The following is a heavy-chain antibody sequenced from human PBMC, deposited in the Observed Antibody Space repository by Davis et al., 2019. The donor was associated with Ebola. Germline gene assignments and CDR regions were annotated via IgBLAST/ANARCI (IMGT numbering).Heavy chain of an antibody. J-gene: IGHJ3*02. Sequence: GESLKISCKGSGYSFTTYWIAWVRQTPGKGLEWMGIIYAGDSDSRYSPSFEGQVTISVDKSLATAYLQWSNLKASDTAMYYCARRAAVAYDHVWGISRHDAFDIWGQGTMVTVSS. CDR2: IYAGDSDS. CDR1: GYSFTTYW. D-gene: IGHD3-16*01. CDR3: ARRAAVAYDHVWGISRHDAFDI. V-gene: IGHV5-51*01.